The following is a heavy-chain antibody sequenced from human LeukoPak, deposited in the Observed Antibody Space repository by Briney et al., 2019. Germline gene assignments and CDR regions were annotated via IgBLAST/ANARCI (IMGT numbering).Heavy chain of an antibody. CDR3: ARGLIYGYGVFDI. D-gene: IGHD5-18*01. Sequence: SETLSLTSAVYGGSFSGYYWSWIRQPPGKGLEWIGEINHSGSTNYNPSLKSRVTISVDTSKNQFSLKLSSVTAADTAVYYCARGLIYGYGVFDIWGKGTMVTVSS. CDR2: INHSGST. J-gene: IGHJ3*02. V-gene: IGHV4-34*01. CDR1: GGSFSGYY.